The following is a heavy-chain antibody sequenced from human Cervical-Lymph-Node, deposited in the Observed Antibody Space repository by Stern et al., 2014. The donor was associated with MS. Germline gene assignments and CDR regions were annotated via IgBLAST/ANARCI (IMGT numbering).Heavy chain of an antibody. D-gene: IGHD6-19*01. CDR3: VRGSGWYTEYYFDY. Sequence: VQLVESEGGVVQPGRSLRLSCAASGFTFSNYAMFWVRQAPGKGPEWVAHISYEGSTTNYADSVKGRFTVSRDNSMHTLYLQMNSLRPEDTAVYSCVRGSGWYTEYYFDYWGQGALVTVSS. V-gene: IGHV3-30*04. CDR1: GFTFSNYA. CDR2: ISYEGSTT. J-gene: IGHJ4*02.